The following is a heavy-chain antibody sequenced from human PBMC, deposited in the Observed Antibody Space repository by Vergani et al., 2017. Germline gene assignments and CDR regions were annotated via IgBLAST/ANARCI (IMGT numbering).Heavy chain of an antibody. J-gene: IGHJ4*02. CDR3: ARGAYDFWSGYHKDFDY. CDR2: ISGSGGST. CDR1: GFTFSSYA. D-gene: IGHD3-3*01. Sequence: EVQLLESGGGLVQPGGSLRLSCAASGFTFSSYAMSWVRQAPGKGLEWVSAISGSGGSTYYADSVKGRFTISRDNAKNSLYLQMNSLRAEDTAVYYCARGAYDFWSGYHKDFDYWGQGTLVTVSS. V-gene: IGHV3-23*01.